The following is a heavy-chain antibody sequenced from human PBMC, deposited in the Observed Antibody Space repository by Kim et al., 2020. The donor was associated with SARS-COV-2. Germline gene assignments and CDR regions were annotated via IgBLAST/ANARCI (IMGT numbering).Heavy chain of an antibody. Sequence: SRVTIAVDTSKNQFSLKLSSVTAADTAVYYCARGAPYYYGSGSPPVRFDYWGQGTLVTVSS. V-gene: IGHV4-34*01. D-gene: IGHD3-10*01. J-gene: IGHJ4*02. CDR3: ARGAPYYYGSGSPPVRFDY.